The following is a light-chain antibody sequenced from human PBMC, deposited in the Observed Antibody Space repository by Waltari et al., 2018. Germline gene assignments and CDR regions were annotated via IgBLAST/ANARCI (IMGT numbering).Light chain of an antibody. CDR2: DVI. CDR1: SSDVGTYNY. CDR3: CSYAGSYTFV. V-gene: IGLV2-11*01. J-gene: IGLJ2*01. Sequence: QSALTQPRSVSGSPGQSVTISCTGTSSDVGTYNYVSWYQQHPGKAPKLMIYDVIERPSGVPDRFSGSKSGNTASLTISGLQAEDEADYCCCSYAGSYTFVFGGGTKLTAL.